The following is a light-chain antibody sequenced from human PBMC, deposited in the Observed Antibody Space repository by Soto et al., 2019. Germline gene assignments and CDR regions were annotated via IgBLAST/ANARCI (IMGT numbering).Light chain of an antibody. CDR1: SSDVGTYKL. J-gene: IGLJ2*01. V-gene: IGLV2-23*01. CDR3: QSYDSILDGVI. Sequence: QSALTQPASVSGSPGQSIAISCTGVSSDVGTYKLVSWYQQHPGKAPKLLIHDGSKRPSGVPSRFSGSRSGNTASLTVSGLQAEDEADYYCQSYDSILDGVIFGGGTKLTVL. CDR2: DGS.